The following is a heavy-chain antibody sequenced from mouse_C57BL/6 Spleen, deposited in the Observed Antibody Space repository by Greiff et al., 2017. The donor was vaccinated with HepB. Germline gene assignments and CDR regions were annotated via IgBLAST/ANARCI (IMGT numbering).Heavy chain of an antibody. D-gene: IGHD2-3*01. CDR1: GFTFSDYG. CDR3: ARGGYYEGFAD. CDR2: ISRGSSTI. V-gene: IGHV5-17*01. J-gene: IGHJ3*01. Sequence: EVQLVESGGGLVKPGGSLKLSCAASGFTFSDYGMHWVRQAPEKGLEWVAYISRGSSTIYYADTVKGRFTISRDNAKNTLFLQMTRLRSEDTAMYYCARGGYYEGFADWGQGTLVTVAA.